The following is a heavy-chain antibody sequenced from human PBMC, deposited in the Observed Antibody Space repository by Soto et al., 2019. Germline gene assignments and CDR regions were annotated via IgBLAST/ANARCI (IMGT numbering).Heavy chain of an antibody. D-gene: IGHD3-9*01. CDR3: ARRPQRVLRYFDWLLYGRLDY. CDR2: IYTSGST. J-gene: IGHJ4*02. CDR1: GGSISSYY. V-gene: IGHV4-4*07. Sequence: SSETLSLTCTVSGGSISSYYWSWIRQPAGKGLEWIGRIYTSGSTNYNPSLKSRVTMSVDTSKNQFSLKLSSVTAADTAVHYCARRPQRVLRYFDWLLYGRLDYWGQGTLVTVSS.